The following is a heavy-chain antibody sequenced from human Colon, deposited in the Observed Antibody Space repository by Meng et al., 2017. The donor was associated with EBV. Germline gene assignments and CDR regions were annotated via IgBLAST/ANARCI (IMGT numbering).Heavy chain of an antibody. CDR2: IYYSGST. CDR1: GGSVSSGGYY. V-gene: IGHV4-31*03. D-gene: IGHD6-19*01. J-gene: IGHJ4*02. CDR3: ARVSSGWDYFDY. Sequence: VRLQESDPGLVKPSQPLSLTCTVPGGSVSSGGYYWTWIRQHPGKGLEWFGHIYYSGSTFYNPSLKRRVIISIDTSKNQFSLNLRSVTAADTAVYYCARVSSGWDYFDYWGQGTLVTVSS.